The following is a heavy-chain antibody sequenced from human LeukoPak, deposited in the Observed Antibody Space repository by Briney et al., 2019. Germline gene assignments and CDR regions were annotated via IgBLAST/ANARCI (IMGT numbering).Heavy chain of an antibody. CDR3: ANGGDYFDY. CDR2: ISGSGGST. CDR1: GFTFSSYA. D-gene: IGHD3-16*01. J-gene: IGHJ4*02. Sequence: GGSPRLSCAASGFTFSSYAMSWVRQAPGKGLEWVAAISGSGGSTYYADSVKGRFTISRDNSKNTLYLQMNSLRAEDTAVYYCANGGDYFDYWGQGTMVTVSS. V-gene: IGHV3-23*01.